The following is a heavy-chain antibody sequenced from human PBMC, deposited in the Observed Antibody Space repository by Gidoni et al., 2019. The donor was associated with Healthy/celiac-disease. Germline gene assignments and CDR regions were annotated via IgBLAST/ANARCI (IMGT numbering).Heavy chain of an antibody. Sequence: EVQLVESGGGLVQPGGSLRLSCAASGFLFSRSDMPGVRQATGKGLEWVSAIGTAGDPYYPGSVKGRFTISRENAKNSLYLQMNSLRAGDTAVYYCARGLRVVPAATYGYYYYYMDVWGKGTTVTVSS. D-gene: IGHD2-2*01. CDR1: GFLFSRSD. V-gene: IGHV3-13*05. CDR3: ARGLRVVPAATYGYYYYYMDV. CDR2: IGTAGDP. J-gene: IGHJ6*03.